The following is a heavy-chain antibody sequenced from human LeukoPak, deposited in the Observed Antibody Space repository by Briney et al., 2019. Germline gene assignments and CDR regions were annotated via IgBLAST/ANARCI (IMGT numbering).Heavy chain of an antibody. J-gene: IGHJ4*02. D-gene: IGHD4-23*01. CDR3: ARLGGSADH. V-gene: IGHV4-59*01. CDR2: MSYGGSS. Sequence: SETLSLTCTVSDASISDYYWSWIRQPPGKGLEWIGYMSYGGSSTYNPSLKSRVTMSVDTSKNQFSLKLTSVTAADTAVYFCARLGGSADHWGQGTLVTVSS. CDR1: DASISDYY.